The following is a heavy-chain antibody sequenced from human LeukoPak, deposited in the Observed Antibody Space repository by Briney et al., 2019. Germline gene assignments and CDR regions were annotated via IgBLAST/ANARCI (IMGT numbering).Heavy chain of an antibody. Sequence: SETLSLTCTVSGGSISSYYWSWIRQPAGKGLEWIGRIYTSGSTNSNPSLKSRVTMSVDTSKNQVSLKLTSMTAADTAVYYCARARALGPDHYYFDYWGQGTLVTVSS. CDR1: GGSISSYY. D-gene: IGHD2-2*01. J-gene: IGHJ4*02. CDR3: ARARALGPDHYYFDY. CDR2: IYTSGST. V-gene: IGHV4-4*07.